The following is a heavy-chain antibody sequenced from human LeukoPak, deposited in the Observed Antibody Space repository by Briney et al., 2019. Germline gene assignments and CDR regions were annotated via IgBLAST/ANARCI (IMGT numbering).Heavy chain of an antibody. J-gene: IGHJ3*01. V-gene: IGHV4-59*08. D-gene: IGHD2-8*01. CDR1: GVSISDYS. Sequence: SETLSLTCTVSGVSISDYSWGWIRQPPGKGLEWIGYIYYSGSTNYNPALKSRVTISVDTSKNQFSLKLNSVTAADTAVYYCARVTDGHNAFDLWGQGTMVTVSS. CDR2: IYYSGST. CDR3: ARVTDGHNAFDL.